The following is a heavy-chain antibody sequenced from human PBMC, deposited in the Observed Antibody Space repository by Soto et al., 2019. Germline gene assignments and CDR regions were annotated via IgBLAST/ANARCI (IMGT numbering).Heavy chain of an antibody. Sequence: SETLSLTCAVYGGSFSGYYWSWIRQPPGKGLEWIGEINHSGSTNYNPSLKSRVTISVDTSKNQFSLKLSSVTAADTAVYYCASGHGDYGGRLGKFDYWGQGTLVTVSS. D-gene: IGHD4-17*01. J-gene: IGHJ4*02. CDR1: GGSFSGYY. CDR3: ASGHGDYGGRLGKFDY. V-gene: IGHV4-34*01. CDR2: INHSGST.